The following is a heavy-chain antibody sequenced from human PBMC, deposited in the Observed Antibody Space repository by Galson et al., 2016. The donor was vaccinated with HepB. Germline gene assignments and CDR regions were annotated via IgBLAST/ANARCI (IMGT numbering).Heavy chain of an antibody. D-gene: IGHD6-19*01. CDR2: IKEDGSKT. CDR1: GFTFSRFW. Sequence: SLRLSCAASGFTFSRFWMNWVRQAPGKGLEWVASIKEDGSKTFYVDSVKGRFTMSRDNVEESVSLQMNSLRAEATAVYYCPKYGDEAGWNFNHWGQGTLVTFSS. V-gene: IGHV3-7*03. J-gene: IGHJ1*01. CDR3: PKYGDEAGWNFNH.